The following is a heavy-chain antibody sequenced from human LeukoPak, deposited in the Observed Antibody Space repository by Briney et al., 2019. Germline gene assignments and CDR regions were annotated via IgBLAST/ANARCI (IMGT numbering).Heavy chain of an antibody. CDR3: ASFWNGYFDY. Sequence: GGSLRLSCAASGFSFSAYWMGWVRQAPGRGLEWVATMNEDRSQIYYVDSVKGRFTISRDNAKNSLYLQMNNLRADDTAVYYCASFWNGYFDYWGRGTLVTVSS. V-gene: IGHV3-7*01. CDR2: MNEDRSQI. J-gene: IGHJ4*02. D-gene: IGHD3-3*01. CDR1: GFSFSAYW.